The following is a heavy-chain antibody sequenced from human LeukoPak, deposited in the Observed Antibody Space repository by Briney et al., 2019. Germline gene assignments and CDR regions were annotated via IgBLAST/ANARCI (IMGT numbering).Heavy chain of an antibody. Sequence: ASVKVSCKASGGAFSSYAISWVRQAPGQGLEWMGRIIPILGIANYAQRFQGRVTITADESTSTAYMELSSLRSEDTAVYYCAMYSSSWHDYWGQGTLVTVSS. V-gene: IGHV1-69*04. CDR2: IIPILGIA. CDR3: AMYSSSWHDY. CDR1: GGAFSSYA. J-gene: IGHJ4*02. D-gene: IGHD6-13*01.